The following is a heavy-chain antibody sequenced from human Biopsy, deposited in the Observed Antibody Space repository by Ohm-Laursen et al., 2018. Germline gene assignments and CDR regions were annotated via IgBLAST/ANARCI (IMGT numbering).Heavy chain of an antibody. CDR3: ARTPGKAVAGRFLDL. Sequence: SDTLSLTCSVSGGSTNDYFWSWIRQPAGETLEWIGRIYSSGGSSYNPSLKGRISMSMDTSNNQFSLTLTSVTAADTAVYYCARTPGKAVAGRFLDLWGRGTLVTVSS. CDR1: GGSTNDYF. CDR2: IYSSGGS. J-gene: IGHJ2*01. V-gene: IGHV4-4*07. D-gene: IGHD6-19*01.